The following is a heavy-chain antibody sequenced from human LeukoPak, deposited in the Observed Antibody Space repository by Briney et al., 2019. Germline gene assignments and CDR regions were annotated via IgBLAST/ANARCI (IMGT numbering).Heavy chain of an antibody. CDR1: GFTLSSHS. CDR2: ISSGGSTI. V-gene: IGHV3-48*02. Sequence: GGSLRPSCAASGFTLSSHSMGWVRQALRKGREWVSYISSGGSTIYYADSVKGRFTISRDNAKNSLYLQMNSLRDEDTAVYYCVSKGLQLFGELLDWGQGTLVTVSS. D-gene: IGHD3-10*01. CDR3: VSKGLQLFGELLD. J-gene: IGHJ4*02.